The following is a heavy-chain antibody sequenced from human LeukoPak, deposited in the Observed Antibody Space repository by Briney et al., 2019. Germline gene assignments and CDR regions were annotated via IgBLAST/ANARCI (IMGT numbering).Heavy chain of an antibody. CDR1: GGSISSSSSY. CDR3: ARHRSGWLQSSFDY. D-gene: IGHD5-24*01. V-gene: IGHV4-39*01. Sequence: SSETLSLTCSVSGGSISSSSSYWGWIRQPPGKGLEWIGSIYYSGSSFDNPALKSRVTISVDTSKNQFSLKLSSVTAADTAVYYCARHRSGWLQSSFDYWGQGTLVTVSS. J-gene: IGHJ4*02. CDR2: IYYSGSS.